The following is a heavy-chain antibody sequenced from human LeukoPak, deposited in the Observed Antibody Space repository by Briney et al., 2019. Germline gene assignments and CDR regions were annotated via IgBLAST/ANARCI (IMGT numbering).Heavy chain of an antibody. D-gene: IGHD6-25*01. J-gene: IGHJ5*02. CDR3: ARESSIAAGT. V-gene: IGHV3-21*01. Sequence: GGSLRLSCAASGFTFSSYSMNWVRQAPGKGLEWVSSISSSSYIYYADSVKGRFTISRDTAKNSLYLQMNSLRAEDTAVYYCARESSIAAGTWGQGTLVTVSS. CDR1: GFTFSSYS. CDR2: ISSSSYI.